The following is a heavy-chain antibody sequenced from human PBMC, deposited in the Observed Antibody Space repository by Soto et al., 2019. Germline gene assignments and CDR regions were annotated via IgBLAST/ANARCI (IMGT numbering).Heavy chain of an antibody. V-gene: IGHV5-51*01. J-gene: IGHJ4*02. Sequence: PGESLKISCKGSGYTFSDYWIGWVRQMPGKGLEWMGIIYPGDSDTRYSPSFQGQVTISADKSISTAYLQWSSLQASDTAIYYCARRHYYESSVYYKYWGKGTLVTVPS. CDR1: GYTFSDYW. CDR2: IYPGDSDT. D-gene: IGHD3-22*01. CDR3: ARRHYYESSVYYKY.